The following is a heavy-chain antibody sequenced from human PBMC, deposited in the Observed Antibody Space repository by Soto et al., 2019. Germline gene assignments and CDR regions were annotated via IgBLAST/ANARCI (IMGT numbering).Heavy chain of an antibody. CDR3: ASGYSGPRADV. CDR2: IYHSGNT. D-gene: IGHD5-12*01. J-gene: IGHJ6*02. V-gene: IGHV4-30-2*02. Sequence: SETLSLTCAVSGGSISSGGYSWSWIRQPPGKGLEWIGYIYHSGNTNHNPSLKSRVTISGPTSRNQFSLKLTSMTAADTAVYYCASGYSGPRADVWGQGTTVTVSS. CDR1: GGSISSGGYS.